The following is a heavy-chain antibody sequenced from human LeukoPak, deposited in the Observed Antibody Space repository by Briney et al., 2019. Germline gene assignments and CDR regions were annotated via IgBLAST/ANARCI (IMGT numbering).Heavy chain of an antibody. CDR3: AKDEGPLWLNFDY. V-gene: IGHV3-48*01. Sequence: GGSLRLSCAASGFTFSSYSMNWVRQAPGKGLEWVSYISSSSSTIYYADSVKGRFTISRDNAKNSLYLQMNSLRAEDTAVYYCAKDEGPLWLNFDYWGQGTLVTVSS. D-gene: IGHD3-10*01. CDR2: ISSSSSTI. CDR1: GFTFSSYS. J-gene: IGHJ4*02.